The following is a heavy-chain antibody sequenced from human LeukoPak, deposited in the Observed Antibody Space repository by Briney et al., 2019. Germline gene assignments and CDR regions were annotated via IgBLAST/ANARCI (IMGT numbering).Heavy chain of an antibody. CDR1: GYTFAGYY. CDR3: ARDRPLWFGAMNDAFDI. D-gene: IGHD3-10*01. J-gene: IGHJ3*02. V-gene: IGHV1-2*02. CDR2: INPNSGGT. Sequence: VASVKVSCKASGYTFAGYYMHWVRQAPGQGLEWMGWINPNSGGTNYAQKFQGRVTLTRDTSISTAYMELSRLRSDDTAVYYCARDRPLWFGAMNDAFDIWGQGTMVTVSS.